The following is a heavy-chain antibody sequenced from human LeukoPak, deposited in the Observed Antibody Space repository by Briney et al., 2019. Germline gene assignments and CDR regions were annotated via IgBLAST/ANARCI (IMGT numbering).Heavy chain of an antibody. J-gene: IGHJ6*02. CDR2: INHSGST. Sequence: PSESLSLTCAVYVGSFCGYYWSWIRHPPWKGLEWIGEINHSGSTNYNPSLKSRVTISVDTSKNQFSLKLSSVTAADTAVYYCARRYYYYGMDVWGQGTTVTVSS. CDR3: ARRYYYYGMDV. CDR1: VGSFCGYY. V-gene: IGHV4-34*01.